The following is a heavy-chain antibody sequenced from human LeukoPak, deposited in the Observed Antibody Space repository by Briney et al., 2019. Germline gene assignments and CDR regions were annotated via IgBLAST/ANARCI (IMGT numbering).Heavy chain of an antibody. CDR2: IYTSGST. V-gene: IGHV4-61*02. J-gene: IGHJ4*02. CDR3: ARDTGQSR. CDR1: GGSISSGSYY. D-gene: IGHD3-10*01. Sequence: PSETLSLTCTVSGGSISSGSYYWSWIRQPAGTGLEWIGRIYTSGSTNYNPSLKSRVTISVDTSKNQFSLKLSSVTAADTAVYYCARDTGQSRWGQGTLVTVSS.